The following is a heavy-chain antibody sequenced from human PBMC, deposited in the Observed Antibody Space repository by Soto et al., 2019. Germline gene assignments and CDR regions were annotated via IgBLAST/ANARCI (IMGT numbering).Heavy chain of an antibody. Sequence: QVQLVQSGAEVKKPGPSVKVSCKASGGTFRTSAISWVRQAPGQGLEWVGGIMPVFRRPKYAQNFQDRVTITADESTSTAYMELSSLRSDDTAVYYCARDKDRLQLGGNYYYILDVWGQGTAVTVSS. J-gene: IGHJ6*02. CDR2: IMPVFRRP. V-gene: IGHV1-69*12. D-gene: IGHD1-1*01. CDR3: ARDKDRLQLGGNYYYILDV. CDR1: GGTFRTSA.